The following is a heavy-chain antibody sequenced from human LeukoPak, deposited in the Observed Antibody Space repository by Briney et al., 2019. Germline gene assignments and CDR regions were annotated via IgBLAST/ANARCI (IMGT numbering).Heavy chain of an antibody. CDR3: ATRGRSGYYYGVDV. D-gene: IGHD1-26*01. Sequence: PGGSLRLSCAASGFIVSNNYMSWARQAPGKGLEWVSIISTRGTTYYADSVKGRFTISRDNSQNTLYLQMNSLRAKDTAVYYCATRGRSGYYYGVDVWDQGTTVTVSS. V-gene: IGHV3-66*01. CDR1: GFIVSNNY. J-gene: IGHJ6*02. CDR2: ISTRGTT.